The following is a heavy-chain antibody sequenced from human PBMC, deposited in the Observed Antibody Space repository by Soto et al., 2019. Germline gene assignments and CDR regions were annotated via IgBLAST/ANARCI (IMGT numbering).Heavy chain of an antibody. D-gene: IGHD3-10*01. J-gene: IGHJ4*02. V-gene: IGHV3-30*18. CDR2: ISYDGSNK. Sequence: QPGGSLRLSCAASGFTFSSYGMHWVRQAPGKGLEWVAVISYDGSNKYYADSVKGRFTISRDNSKNTLYLQMNSLRAEDTAVYHCAKDGPRDGSGSYYNVYFDYWGQGT. CDR1: GFTFSSYG. CDR3: AKDGPRDGSGSYYNVYFDY.